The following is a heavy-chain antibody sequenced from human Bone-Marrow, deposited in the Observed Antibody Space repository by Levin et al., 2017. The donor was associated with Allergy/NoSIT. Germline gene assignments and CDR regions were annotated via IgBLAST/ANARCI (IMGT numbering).Heavy chain of an antibody. D-gene: IGHD5-24*01. CDR2: MNPNSGNT. CDR3: ARAEMATPPLFDY. J-gene: IGHJ4*02. V-gene: IGHV1-8*01. CDR1: GYTFTSYD. Sequence: PGESLKISCKASGYTFTSYDINWVRQATGQGLEWMGWMNPNSGNTGYAQKFQGRVTMTRNTSISTAYMELSSLRSEDTAVYYCARAEMATPPLFDYWGQGTLVTVSS.